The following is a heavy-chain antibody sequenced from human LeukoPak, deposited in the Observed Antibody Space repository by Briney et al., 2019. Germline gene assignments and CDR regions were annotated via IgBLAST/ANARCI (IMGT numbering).Heavy chain of an antibody. Sequence: GGSLRLSCAASGFTFNTYAMSWVRQAPGRGLEWVSAISGSGGSTYYADSVKGRFTISRDNSKNTLYLQMNSLRAEDTAVYYCAKGIAVAGQGFDPWGQGTLVTVSS. CDR1: GFTFNTYA. D-gene: IGHD6-19*01. CDR3: AKGIAVAGQGFDP. CDR2: ISGSGGST. V-gene: IGHV3-23*01. J-gene: IGHJ5*02.